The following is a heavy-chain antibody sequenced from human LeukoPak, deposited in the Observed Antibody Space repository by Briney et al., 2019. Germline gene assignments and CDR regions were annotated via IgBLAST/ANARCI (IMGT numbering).Heavy chain of an antibody. V-gene: IGHV4-59*01. Sequence: PSETLSLTCTVSGGSISSYYWSWIRQPPGKGLEWIGYIYYSGSTNYNPSLKSRVTISVDTSKNQFSLKLSSVTAAHTAVYYCARSHCTNGVCYTKKTTYYFDYWGQGTLVTVSS. CDR1: GGSISSYY. D-gene: IGHD2-8*01. J-gene: IGHJ4*02. CDR2: IYYSGST. CDR3: ARSHCTNGVCYTKKTTYYFDY.